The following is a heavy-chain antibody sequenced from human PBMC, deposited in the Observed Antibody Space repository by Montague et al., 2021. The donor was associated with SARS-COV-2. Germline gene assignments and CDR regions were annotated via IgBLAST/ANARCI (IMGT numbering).Heavy chain of an antibody. V-gene: IGHV4-4*07. D-gene: IGHD3-10*01. CDR2: IYSSGST. CDR1: GGSISSYY. CDR3: ARGGLRSDYYGSGTYTWGGDGMDV. Sequence: SETLSLACTVSGGSISSYYWSWIRQPAGKGLEWIGRIYSSGSTNYNPSLKSRVTISVDTSKNQFSLKLSSVTAADTALYYCARGGLRSDYYGSGTYTWGGDGMDVWGRGTTVTVSS. J-gene: IGHJ6*02.